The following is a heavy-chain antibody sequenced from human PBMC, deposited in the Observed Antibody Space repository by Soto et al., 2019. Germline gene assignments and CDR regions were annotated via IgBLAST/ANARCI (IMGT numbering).Heavy chain of an antibody. CDR2: LSSSGTYI. V-gene: IGHV3-21*01. CDR3: ARGVVCSCSNCFGSGAFDI. Sequence: EVQLVESGGGLVKPGGSLRLSCAASGFTFNKYYMNWVRQAPGKGLEWVSSLSSSGTYIYYADSVKGRFTISRDNAKNSLYLQMNSLRAEDTAVYYCARGVVCSCSNCFGSGAFDIWGQGTMVTVS. D-gene: IGHD2-15*01. CDR1: GFTFNKYY. J-gene: IGHJ3*02.